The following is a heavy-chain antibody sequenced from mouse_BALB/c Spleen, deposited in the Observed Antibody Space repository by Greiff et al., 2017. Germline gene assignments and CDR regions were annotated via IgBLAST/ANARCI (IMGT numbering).Heavy chain of an antibody. J-gene: IGHJ2*01. CDR2: IRLKSNNYAT. V-gene: IGHV6-6*02. CDR1: GFTFSNYW. Sequence: EVQVVESGGGLVQPGGSMTLSCVASGFTFSNYWMNWVRQSPEKGLEWVAEIRLKSNNYATHYAVSVKGRFTISRDDSKSSVYLQMNNLRAEDTGIYYCTRGLDYWGQGTTLTVSS. CDR3: TRGLDY. D-gene: IGHD3-3*01.